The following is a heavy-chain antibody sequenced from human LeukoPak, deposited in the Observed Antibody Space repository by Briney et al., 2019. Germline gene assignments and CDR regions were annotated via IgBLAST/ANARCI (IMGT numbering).Heavy chain of an antibody. D-gene: IGHD3-10*01. V-gene: IGHV3-64*01. J-gene: IGHJ6*03. CDR1: GFTFSSYA. CDR3: ARAPDGSGTIYHMDV. CDR2: ISSNGGST. Sequence: GGSLRLSCAASGFTFSSYAMHWVRQAPGKGLEYVSAISSNGGSTYYANSVKGRFTISRDNSKNTLYLQMGSLRAEDMAVYYRARAPDGSGTIYHMDVWGKGTTVTVSS.